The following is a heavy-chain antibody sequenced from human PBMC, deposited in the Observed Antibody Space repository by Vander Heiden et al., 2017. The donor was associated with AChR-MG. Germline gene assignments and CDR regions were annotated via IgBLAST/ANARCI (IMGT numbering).Heavy chain of an antibody. J-gene: IGHJ4*02. D-gene: IGHD4-17*01. CDR2: ISSSSSYI. V-gene: IGHV3-21*01. CDR3: ARGGDQYGGAFDY. Sequence: EVQLVESGGGLVKPGGSLRLSCAASGFTFSSYSMNGGRQAPGKGLEWVSSISSSSSYIYYADSVKGRFTISRDNAKNSLYLQMNSLRAEDTAVYYCARGGDQYGGAFDYWGQGTLVTVSS. CDR1: GFTFSSYS.